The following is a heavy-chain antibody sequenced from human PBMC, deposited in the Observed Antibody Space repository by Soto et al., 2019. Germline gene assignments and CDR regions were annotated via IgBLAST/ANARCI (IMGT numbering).Heavy chain of an antibody. CDR2: ISGFNGQT. D-gene: IGHD3-10*01. CDR3: ARVDPRGVAVVRDP. J-gene: IGHJ5*02. Sequence: ASVKVSCKASGNTFASHGFYWVRQAPGQGLEWMGWISGFNGQTNYALKFQGRVTLTTDTSTSTAYMELRSLRSDDTAVYFCARVDPRGVAVVRDPWGQGTLVTVSS. V-gene: IGHV1-18*01. CDR1: GNTFASHG.